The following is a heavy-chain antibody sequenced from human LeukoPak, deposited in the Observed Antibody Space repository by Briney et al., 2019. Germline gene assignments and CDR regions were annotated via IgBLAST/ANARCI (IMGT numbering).Heavy chain of an antibody. CDR3: ARVRGGYSDGYFFDY. J-gene: IGHJ4*02. D-gene: IGHD5-18*01. Sequence: PSETLSLTCTVSGGSISNYYWSWIRQPPGKGLGWIGYIYYSGCASYNPSLKSRVTMSVDTSKKQFSLKLSSVTAADTAVYYCARVRGGYSDGYFFDYWGQGTLVTDPS. CDR2: IYYSGCA. CDR1: GGSISNYY. V-gene: IGHV4-59*01.